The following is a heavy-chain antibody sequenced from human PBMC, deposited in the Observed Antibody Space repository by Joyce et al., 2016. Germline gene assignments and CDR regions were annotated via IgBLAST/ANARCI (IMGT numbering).Heavy chain of an antibody. V-gene: IGHV3-23*01. CDR2: ISGSGVSK. CDR1: GFTFENFA. J-gene: IGHJ4*02. CDR3: AKSSDGGNYFDS. D-gene: IGHD4-23*01. Sequence: EVQLLESGGGFVQPGGSLRLSCVVTGFTFENFAMTWVRQAPGRGRELVSSISGSGVSKYYADSVKGRFTISRDNSNKTVYLLMNSLRGDDTAVYSCAKSSDGGNYFDSWGQGVLVTVSS.